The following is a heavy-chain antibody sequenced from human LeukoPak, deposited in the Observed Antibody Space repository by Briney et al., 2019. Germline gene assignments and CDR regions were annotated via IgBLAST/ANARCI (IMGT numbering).Heavy chain of an antibody. D-gene: IGHD5-18*01. CDR1: GFSLSTSGMC. CDR2: IDWDDDK. J-gene: IGHJ3*02. V-gene: IGHV2-70*11. CDR3: ARIPGFGYRDAFDI. Sequence: SGPALVKPTQTLTLTCTFSGFSLSTSGMCVSWIRQPPGKALEWLARIDWDDDKYYSTSLKTRLTISKDTSKNQVVLTMTNMDPVDTATYYCARIPGFGYRDAFDIWGQGTMVTVSS.